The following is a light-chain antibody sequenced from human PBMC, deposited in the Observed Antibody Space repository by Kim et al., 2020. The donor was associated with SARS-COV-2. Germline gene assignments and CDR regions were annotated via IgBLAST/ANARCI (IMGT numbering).Light chain of an antibody. V-gene: IGLV2-14*03. Sequence: QSITLSGTGTSSDIGAYDYVSWFQQHPGKAPKLLIYDVTKRPSGVSNRFSGSKSGYTASLTISGLQAEDEADYYCSSYTTSTTYVFGTGTKVTVL. CDR3: SSYTTSTTYV. CDR2: DVT. J-gene: IGLJ1*01. CDR1: SSDIGAYDY.